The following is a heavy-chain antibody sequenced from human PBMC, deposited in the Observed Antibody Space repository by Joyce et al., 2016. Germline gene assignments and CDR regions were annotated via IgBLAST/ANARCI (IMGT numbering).Heavy chain of an antibody. CDR3: AKDLFIQQQHSYYFDY. J-gene: IGHJ4*02. V-gene: IGHV3-30*18. D-gene: IGHD6-13*01. CDR2: ISYERNNK. Sequence: QVQLVESGGGVVQPGKSLRLSCAASGFTFSIYGMHWVRQSPGKGLEGVTVISYERNNKYYGNSVKGRFTFSRDNSKNTLYLQMNNLRPEDTAVYYCAKDLFIQQQHSYYFDYWGQGTLVTVSS. CDR1: GFTFSIYG.